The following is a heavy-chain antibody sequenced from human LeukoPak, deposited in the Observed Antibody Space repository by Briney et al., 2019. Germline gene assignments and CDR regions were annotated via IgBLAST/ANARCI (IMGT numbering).Heavy chain of an antibody. V-gene: IGHV1-69*01. CDR1: GGTFSSYA. CDR3: AKWAHYYMDV. D-gene: IGHD1-26*01. J-gene: IGHJ6*03. Sequence: ASVKVSCKASGGTFSSYAISWVRQAPGQGLEWMGGIIPIFGTANYAQKFQGRVTITADESTSTAYMELSSLRSDDTAVYYCAKWAHYYMDVWGKGTTVTVSS. CDR2: IIPIFGTA.